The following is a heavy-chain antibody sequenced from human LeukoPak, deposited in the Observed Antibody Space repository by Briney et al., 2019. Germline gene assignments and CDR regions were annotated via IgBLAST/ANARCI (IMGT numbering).Heavy chain of an antibody. D-gene: IGHD1-26*01. V-gene: IGHV5-51*01. Sequence: GESLKISCESSGYSFTSYWIGWVSQMPGRGLEWMGIIHPGDSDTRYSPSFQGQVTISADKSISTAYLQWSSLKASDTAMYYCARRGILPDAFDIWGQGTMVTVSS. J-gene: IGHJ3*02. CDR2: IHPGDSDT. CDR3: ARRGILPDAFDI. CDR1: GYSFTSYW.